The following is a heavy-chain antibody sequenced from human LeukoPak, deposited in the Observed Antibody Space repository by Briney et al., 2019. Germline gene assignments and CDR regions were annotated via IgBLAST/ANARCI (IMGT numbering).Heavy chain of an antibody. CDR1: GYSFVGYG. CDR3: ATADSSTAAGYFDY. Sequence: ASVKVSCKASGYSFVGYGITWVRQAPGQGLEWMGWFNPETGNTNYAQKVQGRVTMTADTSTSTSYMELRSLRSDDTAVYYCATADSSTAAGYFDYWGQGTLVTVSS. J-gene: IGHJ4*02. D-gene: IGHD6-13*01. CDR2: FNPETGNT. V-gene: IGHV1-18*01.